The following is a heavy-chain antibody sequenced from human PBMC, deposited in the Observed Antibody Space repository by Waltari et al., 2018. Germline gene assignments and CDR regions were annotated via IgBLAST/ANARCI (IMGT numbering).Heavy chain of an antibody. CDR1: GFTVSSNY. V-gene: IGHV3-53*02. CDR2: IYSGGST. D-gene: IGHD1-7*01. CDR3: AREYSWNYGLDY. Sequence: EVQLVETGGGLIQPGGSLRLSCAASGFTVSSNYMSWVRQAPGKGLECVSVIYSGGSTYYADSVKGRFTISRDNSKNTLYLQMNSLRAEDTAVYYCAREYSWNYGLDYWGQGTLVTVSS. J-gene: IGHJ4*02.